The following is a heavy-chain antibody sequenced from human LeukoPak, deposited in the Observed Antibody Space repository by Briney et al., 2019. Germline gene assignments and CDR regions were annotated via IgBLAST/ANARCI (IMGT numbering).Heavy chain of an antibody. CDR2: ISYDGSNK. V-gene: IGHV3-30*04. CDR3: ASPDPGIRTNPFDY. D-gene: IGHD1-14*01. Sequence: GRSLRLSCAASGFTFSSYAMHWVRQAPGRGLEWVAVISYDGSNKYYADSVKGRFTISRDNSKNTLYLQMNSLRAEDTAVYYCASPDPGIRTNPFDYWGQGTLVTVSS. J-gene: IGHJ4*02. CDR1: GFTFSSYA.